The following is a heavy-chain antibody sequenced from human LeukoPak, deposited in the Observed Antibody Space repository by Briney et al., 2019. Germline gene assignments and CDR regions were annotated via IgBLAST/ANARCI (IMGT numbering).Heavy chain of an antibody. CDR3: ARESSGWYYFDY. CDR2: ISNDGSYK. Sequence: GGSLRLSCAASGFTFSSYNMHWVRQAPGKGLEWVAVISNDGSYKYSADSVKGRFTLSRDNSKNTLYLQMNSLRGEDAAVYYCARESSGWYYFDYWGQGTLVTVSS. J-gene: IGHJ4*02. D-gene: IGHD6-19*01. CDR1: GFTFSSYN. V-gene: IGHV3-30-3*01.